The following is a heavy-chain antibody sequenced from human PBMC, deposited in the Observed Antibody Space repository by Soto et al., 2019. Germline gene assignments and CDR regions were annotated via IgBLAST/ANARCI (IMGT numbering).Heavy chain of an antibody. J-gene: IGHJ4*02. CDR3: ARAYGDLFDY. D-gene: IGHD4-17*01. V-gene: IGHV3-74*01. Sequence: GGSLRLSCAASGFTFSSYWMHWVRQAPGKGLAWVSRINSDGSSTSYADSVKGRFTISRDNAKNTLYLQMNSLRAEDTAVYYCARAYGDLFDYWGQGTLVTVSS. CDR1: GFTFSSYW. CDR2: INSDGSST.